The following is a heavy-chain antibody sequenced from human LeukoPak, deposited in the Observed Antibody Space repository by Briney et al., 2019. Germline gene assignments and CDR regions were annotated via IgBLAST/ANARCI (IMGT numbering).Heavy chain of an antibody. CDR3: ARDLFADYVWGSYRSDWFDP. V-gene: IGHV3-21*01. CDR1: GFTFSSYS. D-gene: IGHD3-16*02. Sequence: GGPLRLSCAASGFTFSSYSMNWVRQAPGKGLEWVSSISSSSSYIYYADSVKGRFTISRDNAKNSLYLQMNSLRAEDTAVYYCARDLFADYVWGSYRSDWFDPWGQGTLVTVSS. J-gene: IGHJ5*02. CDR2: ISSSSSYI.